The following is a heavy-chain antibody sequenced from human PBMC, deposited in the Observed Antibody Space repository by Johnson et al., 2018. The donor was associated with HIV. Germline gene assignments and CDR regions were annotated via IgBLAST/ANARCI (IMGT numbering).Heavy chain of an antibody. Sequence: VQLVESGGGVVQPGRSLRLSCAASGFTFSTYGMHWVRQAPGKGLEWVANIKQDGSEKYYADSVKGRFTISRDNSKNTLYLQMNSLRAGDTAVYYCARARGAPWDAFDIWGQGTMVTVSS. CDR1: GFTFSTYG. CDR2: IKQDGSEK. V-gene: IGHV3-33*01. D-gene: IGHD3-10*01. J-gene: IGHJ3*02. CDR3: ARARGAPWDAFDI.